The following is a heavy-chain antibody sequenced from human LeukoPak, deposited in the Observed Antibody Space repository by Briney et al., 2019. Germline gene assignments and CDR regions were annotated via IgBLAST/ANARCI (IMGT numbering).Heavy chain of an antibody. Sequence: ASVKVSCKTTGYTFIDYYMHWVRQAPGQGLDWMGWINANSGDTNYAQKFQGRVTMTRDTSISTAYMELSRLRSDDTAVYYCARDRTRYYYYSYMDVWGKGTAVTISS. CDR1: GYTFIDYY. V-gene: IGHV1-2*02. CDR2: INANSGDT. CDR3: ARDRTRYYYYSYMDV. J-gene: IGHJ6*03. D-gene: IGHD1-14*01.